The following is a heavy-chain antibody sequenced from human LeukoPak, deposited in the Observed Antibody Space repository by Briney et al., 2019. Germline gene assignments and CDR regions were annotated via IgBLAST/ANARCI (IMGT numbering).Heavy chain of an antibody. D-gene: IGHD2-15*01. CDR2: INHSGST. CDR3: ARSVCSGGSCYLFDY. J-gene: IGHJ4*02. V-gene: IGHV4-34*01. Sequence: SETLSLTCAVYGGSFSGYYWSWIRQPPGKGLEWIGEINHSGSTNYNPSLKSRVTISVDASKNQFSLKLSSVTAADTAVYYCARSVCSGGSCYLFDYWGQGTLVTVSS. CDR1: GGSFSGYY.